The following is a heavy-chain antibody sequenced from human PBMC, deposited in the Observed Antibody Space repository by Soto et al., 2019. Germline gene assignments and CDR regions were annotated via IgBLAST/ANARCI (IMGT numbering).Heavy chain of an antibody. Sequence: SETLSLTCTVSGGSISSYYWSWIRQPPGKGLEWIGYIFYSGSTNYNPSLKSRVIISVDTSKNQVSLKLSSVTAADTSVYWCARDGNIAAAGMGFDYWGQGTLVTVSS. D-gene: IGHD6-13*01. CDR3: ARDGNIAAAGMGFDY. CDR2: IFYSGST. J-gene: IGHJ4*02. V-gene: IGHV4-59*01. CDR1: GGSISSYY.